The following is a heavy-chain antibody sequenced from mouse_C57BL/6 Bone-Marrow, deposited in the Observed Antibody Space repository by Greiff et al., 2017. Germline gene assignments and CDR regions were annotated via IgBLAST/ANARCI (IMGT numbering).Heavy chain of an antibody. CDR2: ISYDGSN. D-gene: IGHD1-1*01. Sequence: DVQLVESGPGLVKPSQSLSLTCSVTGYSITSGYYWNWIRQFPGNKLEWMGYISYDGSNNYNPSLKNRISITRDTSKNQFFLKLNSVTTEDTATYYCAREGLYYYGSSLYYFDYWGQGTTLTVSS. CDR3: AREGLYYYGSSLYYFDY. CDR1: GYSITSGYY. V-gene: IGHV3-6*01. J-gene: IGHJ2*01.